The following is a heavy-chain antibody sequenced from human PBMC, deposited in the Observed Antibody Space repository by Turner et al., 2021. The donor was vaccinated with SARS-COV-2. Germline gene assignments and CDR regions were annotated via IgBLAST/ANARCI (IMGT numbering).Heavy chain of an antibody. CDR2: IIPIFGTA. CDR3: ARNPYCGGDCYGAFDI. J-gene: IGHJ3*02. V-gene: IGHV1-69*18. CDR1: GGTFSIYA. Sequence: QVQLVQSGAEVKKPGSSVKVSCKASGGTFSIYAISWVRQAPGQRLRLNGRIIPIFGTANYAQKFQGRVTITADESTSTAYMELSSLRSEDTAVYYCARNPYCGGDCYGAFDIWGQGTMVTVSS. D-gene: IGHD2-21*02.